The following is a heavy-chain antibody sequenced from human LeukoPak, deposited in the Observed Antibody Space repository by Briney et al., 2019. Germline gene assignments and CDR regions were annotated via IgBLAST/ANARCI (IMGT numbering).Heavy chain of an antibody. CDR2: IYHSGNT. CDR1: GGSITSGGYS. J-gene: IGHJ4*02. D-gene: IGHD2-8*02. Sequence: SQTLSLTCAVSGGSITSGGYSWSWIRQPPGKGLEFIGYIYHSGNTYYNPSLKSRLTISADRSENQLSLKLTSVTAADTAVYYCAGHHPRNTVDFWGQGTLVTVSS. CDR3: AGHHPRNTVDF. V-gene: IGHV4-30-2*01.